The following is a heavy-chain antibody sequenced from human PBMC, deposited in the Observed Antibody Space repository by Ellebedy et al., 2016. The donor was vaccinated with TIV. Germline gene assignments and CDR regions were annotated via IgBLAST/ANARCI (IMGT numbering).Heavy chain of an antibody. J-gene: IGHJ4*02. D-gene: IGHD5-24*01. CDR3: AKDRGSQRRVYFEY. CDR1: GFTFSSYD. V-gene: IGHV3-30*18. CDR2: ISFDGTNT. Sequence: GESLKISCAASGFTFSSYDMHWVRQAPGKGLEWVAVISFDGTNTYYADSVEGRFTISRDNSKNTLYLQMNSLRAEDTAVYYCAKDRGSQRRVYFEYWGQGTLVTVSS.